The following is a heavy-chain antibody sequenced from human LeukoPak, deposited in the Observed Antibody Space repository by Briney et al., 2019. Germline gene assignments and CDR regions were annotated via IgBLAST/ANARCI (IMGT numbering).Heavy chain of an antibody. Sequence: PSETLSLTCVVSGGSIGSHYWSWIRQPPGKGLEWIGYIYFSGYTNYNPSLKSRVTLSVDTYNNQFSLRLSSVTAADTAVYFCARSERRAQKDTYYNHYYYMDVWGKGTTVTVSS. D-gene: IGHD6-25*01. CDR2: IYFSGYT. J-gene: IGHJ6*03. V-gene: IGHV4-59*11. CDR3: ARSERRAQKDTYYNHYYYMDV. CDR1: GGSIGSHY.